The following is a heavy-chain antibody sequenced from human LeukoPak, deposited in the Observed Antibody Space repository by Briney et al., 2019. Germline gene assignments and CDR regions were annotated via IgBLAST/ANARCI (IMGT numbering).Heavy chain of an antibody. D-gene: IGHD6-6*01. J-gene: IGHJ4*02. V-gene: IGHV3-21*01. Sequence: GGSLRLSCAASGFTFSSYSMNWVRQAPGKGLEWVSSISSSSSYIYYADSVKGRFTISRDNAKNSLYLQMNSLRAEDTAVYYCARDLRASIAARPAYWGQGTLVTVSS. CDR1: GFTFSSYS. CDR3: ARDLRASIAARPAY. CDR2: ISSSSSYI.